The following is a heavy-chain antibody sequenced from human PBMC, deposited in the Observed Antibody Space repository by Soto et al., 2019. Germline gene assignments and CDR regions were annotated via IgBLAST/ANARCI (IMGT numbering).Heavy chain of an antibody. D-gene: IGHD6-19*01. CDR3: ARATLRIAVAGSYFDY. CDR2: IKQDGSEK. Sequence: GGSLRLSCAASGFTFSSYWMSWVRQAPGKGLEWVANIKQDGSEKYYVDSVKGRFTISRDNAKNSLYLQMNSLRAEDTAVYYCARATLRIAVAGSYFDYWGQGTLVTVSS. CDR1: GFTFSSYW. V-gene: IGHV3-7*03. J-gene: IGHJ4*02.